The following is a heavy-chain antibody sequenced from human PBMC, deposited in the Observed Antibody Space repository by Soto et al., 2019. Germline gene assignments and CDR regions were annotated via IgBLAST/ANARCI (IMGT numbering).Heavy chain of an antibody. Sequence: PSETLSLTCAVSGGSISSGGYSWSWIRQPPGKGLEWIGYIYHSGSTYYNPSLKSRVTISVDRSKNQFSPKLSSVTAADTAVYYCARDGGAGYSSASSYNYGMDARGQGTTITVS. J-gene: IGHJ6*02. CDR2: IYHSGST. CDR1: GGSISSGGYS. D-gene: IGHD3-10*01. CDR3: ARDGGAGYSSASSYNYGMDA. V-gene: IGHV4-30-2*01.